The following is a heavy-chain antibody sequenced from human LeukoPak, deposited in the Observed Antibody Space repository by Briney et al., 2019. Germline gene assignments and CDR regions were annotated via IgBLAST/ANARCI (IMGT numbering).Heavy chain of an antibody. CDR3: ADPPTKDV. Sequence: PGGSLRLSCAASGLIFSSSWMHWVRQAPGKGLVWVSRINRDGSNTHYADSVKGRFTISRDNSKNTLYLQMNSLRVEDTAVYYCADPPTKDVWGQGTTVTVSS. CDR2: INRDGSNT. D-gene: IGHD1-1*01. CDR1: GLIFSSSW. J-gene: IGHJ6*02. V-gene: IGHV3-74*01.